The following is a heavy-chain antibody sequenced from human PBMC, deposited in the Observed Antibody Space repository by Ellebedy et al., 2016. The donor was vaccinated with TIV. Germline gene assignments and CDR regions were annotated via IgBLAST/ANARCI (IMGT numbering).Heavy chain of an antibody. CDR3: VRAPGWGSGTFDF. CDR2: ISDSSDHI. CDR1: GFLFNAYS. V-gene: IGHV3-21*01. J-gene: IGHJ4*02. Sequence: GESLKISCTGSGFLFNAYSMNWVRRAPGKGLEWVSSISDSSDHIYYADSVKGRFTISRDNARKSVYLQMNSLKAEDTALYFCVRAPGWGSGTFDFWGQGTLVTVSS. D-gene: IGHD3-10*01.